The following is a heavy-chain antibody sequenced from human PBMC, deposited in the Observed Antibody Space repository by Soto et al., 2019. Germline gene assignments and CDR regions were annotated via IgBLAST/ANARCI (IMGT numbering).Heavy chain of an antibody. D-gene: IGHD3-3*01. Sequence: QVQLQESGPGLVEPSQTLSLTCTVSGASVSSDYYYWSWIRQPPGRGLEWIGHIYNSGSTYSNPSLKSRVTVSLDTSKNQFSLKLSSVTAADTAVYYCARGPSADKVDYWGQGTLVTVSS. J-gene: IGHJ4*02. CDR1: GASVSSDYYY. CDR3: ARGPSADKVDY. V-gene: IGHV4-30-4*01. CDR2: IYNSGST.